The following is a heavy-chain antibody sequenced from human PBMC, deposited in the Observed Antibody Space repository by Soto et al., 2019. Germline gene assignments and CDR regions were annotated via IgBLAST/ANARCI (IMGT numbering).Heavy chain of an antibody. CDR2: ISYDGSNK. CDR3: ARDRVIGVPFDY. D-gene: IGHD2-8*01. CDR1: GFTFSSYA. V-gene: IGHV3-30-3*01. Sequence: GGSLRLSCAASGFTFSSYAMHWVRQAPGKGLEWVAVISYDGSNKYYADSVKGRFTISRDNSKNTLYLQMNSLRAEDTAVYYCARDRVIGVPFDYWGQGTLVTVSS. J-gene: IGHJ4*02.